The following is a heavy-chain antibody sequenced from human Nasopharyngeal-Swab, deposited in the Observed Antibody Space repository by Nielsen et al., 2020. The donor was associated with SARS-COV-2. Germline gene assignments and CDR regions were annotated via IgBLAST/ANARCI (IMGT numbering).Heavy chain of an antibody. V-gene: IGHV5-51*01. CDR3: ARQVYGDYDHAFDI. J-gene: IGHJ3*02. CDR1: GSNFVNYW. Sequence: GESLKISCKTSGSNFVNYWIGWVRQRPGKGLEWMGIIYPGDSDTRYSPSFQGQVTISADKSISTAYLQWSSLKASDTAMYYCARQVYGDYDHAFDIWGQGTMVTVSS. D-gene: IGHD4-17*01. CDR2: IYPGDSDT.